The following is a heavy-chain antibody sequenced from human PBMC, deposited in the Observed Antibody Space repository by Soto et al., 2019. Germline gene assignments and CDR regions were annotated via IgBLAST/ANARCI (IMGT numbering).Heavy chain of an antibody. CDR3: ARAGCDGGSCYTLVGLRYGMDV. V-gene: IGHV3-30-3*01. Sequence: QVQLVESGGGVVQPGRSLRLSCAASGLIFSSYAMYWVRQAPGKGLEWVAVISYDGNNKYYADSVKGRFTISRDNSRNTLYLKMNSLRAEDSAVYYCARAGCDGGSCYTLVGLRYGMDVWGQGTTVTVSS. J-gene: IGHJ6*02. D-gene: IGHD2-15*01. CDR2: ISYDGNNK. CDR1: GLIFSSYA.